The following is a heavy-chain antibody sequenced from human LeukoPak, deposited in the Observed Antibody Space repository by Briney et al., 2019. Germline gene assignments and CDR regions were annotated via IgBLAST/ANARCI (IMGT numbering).Heavy chain of an antibody. CDR2: ILYDGGNQ. CDR1: GFTFRSYG. V-gene: IGHV3-30*18. J-gene: IGHJ4*02. CDR3: AKGAVAGTSREFDY. Sequence: GRSLRLSCAASGFTFRSYGMHWVRQAPGKGLGWVAVILYDGGNQYYADSVKGRFTISRDNSKNTLYLQMNSLRPEDTAVYYCAKGAVAGTSREFDYWGQGTLVTVSS. D-gene: IGHD6-19*01.